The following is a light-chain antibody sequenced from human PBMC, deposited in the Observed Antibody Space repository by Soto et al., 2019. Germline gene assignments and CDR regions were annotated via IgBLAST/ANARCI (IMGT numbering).Light chain of an antibody. V-gene: IGLV2-23*02. J-gene: IGLJ3*02. CDR3: CSSADSGTFWV. Sequence: QSALTQPASVSGSPGQSITISCTGTSSDVGGYNLVSWYQQHPGKAPKPMIYEVTKRPSGVSNRFSGSKSGNTASLTISGLQAEDEADYYCCSSADSGTFWVFGGGTKVTVL. CDR2: EVT. CDR1: SSDVGGYNL.